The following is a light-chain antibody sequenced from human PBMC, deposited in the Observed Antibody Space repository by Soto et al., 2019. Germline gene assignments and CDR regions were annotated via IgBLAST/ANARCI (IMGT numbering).Light chain of an antibody. J-gene: IGLJ1*01. Sequence: QSALTQPASVSGSPGQSITISCTGTSDDVGAFNYVSWYQQHPGKAPKLMIFEVSRWPSGVSNRFSGSKSGNTASLTISGLQAEDEADYYCTSYASSVNYVFGTGTKLTVL. V-gene: IGLV2-14*01. CDR3: TSYASSVNYV. CDR2: EVS. CDR1: SDDVGAFNY.